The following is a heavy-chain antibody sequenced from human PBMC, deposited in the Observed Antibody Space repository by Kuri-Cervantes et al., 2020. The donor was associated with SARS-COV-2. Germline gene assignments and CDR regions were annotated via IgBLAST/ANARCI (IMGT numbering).Heavy chain of an antibody. Sequence: GESLKISCAASGFTFSSYGMHWVRQAPGKGLEWVAVISYDGSNKYYADSVKGRFTISRDNAKNSLYLQMNSLRAEDTAVYYCARDTYSSTHQVREYYYYGMDVWGQGTTVTVSS. D-gene: IGHD6-13*01. CDR3: ARDTYSSTHQVREYYYYGMDV. V-gene: IGHV3-30*03. J-gene: IGHJ6*02. CDR2: ISYDGSNK. CDR1: GFTFSSYG.